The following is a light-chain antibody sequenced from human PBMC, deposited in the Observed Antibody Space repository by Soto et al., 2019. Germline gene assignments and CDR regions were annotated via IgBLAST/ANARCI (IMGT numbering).Light chain of an antibody. J-gene: IGLJ3*02. CDR2: GNS. CDR3: QSYDSSLRGRV. V-gene: IGLV1-40*01. CDR1: SSNIGAGYD. Sequence: QSVLTQPPSVSGAPGQRVTISCTGSSSNIGAGYDVHWYQQLPETAPKLLIYGNSNRPSGVPDRFSGSKSGTSASLAITGLQAEDEADYYCQSYDSSLRGRVFGGGTKVTVL.